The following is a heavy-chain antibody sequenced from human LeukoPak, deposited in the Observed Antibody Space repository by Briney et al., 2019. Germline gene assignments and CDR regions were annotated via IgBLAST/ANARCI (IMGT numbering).Heavy chain of an antibody. CDR3: ARVPLGYDSSGYYFDY. CDR2: ISSNGGST. CDR1: GFTFSSYA. D-gene: IGHD3-22*01. Sequence: GGSPRLSCAASGFTFSSYAMHWVRQAPGKGLEYVSAISSNGGSTYYANSVKGRFTISRDNSKNTLYLQMGSLRAEDMAVYYCARVPLGYDSSGYYFDYWGQGTLVTVSS. J-gene: IGHJ4*02. V-gene: IGHV3-64*01.